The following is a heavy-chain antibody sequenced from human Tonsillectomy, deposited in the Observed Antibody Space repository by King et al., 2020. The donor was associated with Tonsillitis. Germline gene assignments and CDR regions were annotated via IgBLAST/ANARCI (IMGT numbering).Heavy chain of an antibody. J-gene: IGHJ4*02. V-gene: IGHV3-30*18. CDR1: GFTFSSYG. CDR3: AKDRYGSGSPTFDY. Sequence: VQLVESGGGVVQPGRSLRLSCAASGFTFSSYGMHWVRQAPGKGLEWVAVISYDGSNKYYADSVKGRFTISRDNSKNTLYLQMNSLRAKDTAVYYCAKDRYGSGSPTFDYWGQGTLVTVSS. CDR2: ISYDGSNK. D-gene: IGHD3-10*01.